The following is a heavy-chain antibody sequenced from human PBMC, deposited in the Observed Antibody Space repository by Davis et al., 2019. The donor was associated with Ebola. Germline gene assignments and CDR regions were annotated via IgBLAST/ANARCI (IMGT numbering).Heavy chain of an antibody. CDR1: GGSISSGGYY. V-gene: IGHV4-31*03. Sequence: MPSETLSLTCTVSGGSISSGGYYWSWIRQHPGKGLEWIGYIYYSGSTYYNPSLKSRVTISVDTSKNQFSLKLSSVTAADTAVYYCTTGLRYFDWFALWFDPWGQGTLVTVSS. D-gene: IGHD3-9*01. J-gene: IGHJ5*02. CDR3: TTGLRYFDWFALWFDP. CDR2: IYYSGST.